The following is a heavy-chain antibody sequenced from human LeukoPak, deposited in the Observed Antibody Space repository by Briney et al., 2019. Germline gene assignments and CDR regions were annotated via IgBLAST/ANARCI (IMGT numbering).Heavy chain of an antibody. Sequence: ASVKVSCKASGYTFTGYYMHWVRQAPGQGLEWMGWINPNSGGTNYAQKFQGRVTMTRDTSISTAYMELSRLRSDDTAVYYCAREDNWNGGAFDIWGQRTMVTVSS. CDR2: INPNSGGT. CDR3: AREDNWNGGAFDI. CDR1: GYTFTGYY. V-gene: IGHV1-2*02. D-gene: IGHD1-20*01. J-gene: IGHJ3*02.